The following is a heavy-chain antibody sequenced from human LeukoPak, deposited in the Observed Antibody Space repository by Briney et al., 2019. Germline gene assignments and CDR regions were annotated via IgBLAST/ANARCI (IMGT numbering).Heavy chain of an antibody. V-gene: IGHV5-51*01. CDR1: GYSFTNFS. CDR2: IYPGYSDT. CDR3: ARLRGDSSSLY. Sequence: GESLKISCQGSGYSFTNFSIGWVRQPPGKGLEWMVIIYPGYSDTRYSPSFQGQVTISADRSISTVYLQWSSLKASDTAMYYCARLRGDSSSLYWGQGTLVTVSS. J-gene: IGHJ4*02. D-gene: IGHD6-6*01.